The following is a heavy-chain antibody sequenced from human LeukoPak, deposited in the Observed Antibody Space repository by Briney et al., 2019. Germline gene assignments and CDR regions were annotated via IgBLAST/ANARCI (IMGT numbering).Heavy chain of an antibody. Sequence: PGGSLRLSCAASGFIFSSYGMSWVRQAPGQGLEWVSAISGSVRSTYYSDSVKGRFTISKDTSKNTLYLQMNSLRAEDTAIYYCARGGTLVRGGDPFDYWGQGTLVTVSS. CDR3: ARGGTLVRGGDPFDY. D-gene: IGHD3-10*01. J-gene: IGHJ4*02. CDR1: GFIFSSYG. CDR2: ISGSVRST. V-gene: IGHV3-23*01.